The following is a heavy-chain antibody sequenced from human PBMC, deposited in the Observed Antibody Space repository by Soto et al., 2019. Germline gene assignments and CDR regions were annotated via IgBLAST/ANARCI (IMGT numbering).Heavy chain of an antibody. V-gene: IGHV1-69*13. CDR3: ARGAVRYSSGWYAPARMLALHY. D-gene: IGHD6-19*01. Sequence: ASVKVSCKASGGTFSSYAISWVRQAPGQGLEWMGGIIPIFGTANYAQKFQGRVTITADESTSTAYMELSSLRSEDTAVYYCARGAVRYSSGWYAPARMLALHYWGQAPLVTVSS. J-gene: IGHJ4*02. CDR2: IIPIFGTA. CDR1: GGTFSSYA.